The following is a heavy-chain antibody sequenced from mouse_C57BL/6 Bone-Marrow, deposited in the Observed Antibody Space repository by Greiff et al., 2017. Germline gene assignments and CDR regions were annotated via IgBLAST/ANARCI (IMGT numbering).Heavy chain of an antibody. Sequence: DVKLVESGGGLVKPGGSLKLSCAASGFTFSDYGMHWVRQATEKGLEWVAYISSGSSTIYYADTVKGRFTISRDNAKNTLFLQMPSLRSEDTAMYYCARPIYYRSFFDYGGQGTTLTVSS. CDR3: ARPIYYRSFFDY. CDR2: ISSGSSTI. J-gene: IGHJ2*01. CDR1: GFTFSDYG. D-gene: IGHD2-14*01. V-gene: IGHV5-17*01.